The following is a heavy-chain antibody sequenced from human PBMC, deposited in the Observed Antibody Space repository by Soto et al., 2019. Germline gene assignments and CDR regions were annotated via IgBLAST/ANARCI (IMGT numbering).Heavy chain of an antibody. D-gene: IGHD2-2*01. CDR2: INGDGTST. CDR3: ARGLYHKYGQDQ. Sequence: EVQLVESGGGLVQTGGSLRLSCAASGFPFSSYWMHWVRQAPGEGLVWVARINGDGTSTNYADSVKGRFTISRDNGQNTVYLQMNSLRAEDTAVYSCARGLYHKYGQDQWGQGTLVTVSS. CDR1: GFPFSSYW. V-gene: IGHV3-74*01. J-gene: IGHJ4*02.